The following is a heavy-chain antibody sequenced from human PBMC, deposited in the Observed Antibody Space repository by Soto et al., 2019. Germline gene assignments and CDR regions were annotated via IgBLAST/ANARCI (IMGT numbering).Heavy chain of an antibody. CDR2: ISYDGSNK. CDR1: GFTFSSYA. Sequence: QVQLVESGGGVVPPGRSLRLSCAASGFTFSSYAMHWVRQAPGKGLEWVAVISYDGSNKYYADSVKGRFTISRDNSRKTRYLQRNSLGAEDTAVYYCARDGSRFGGVLASRGGRGSNWFDPWGQGTLVTVSS. J-gene: IGHJ5*02. CDR3: ARDGSRFGGVLASRGGRGSNWFDP. D-gene: IGHD3-3*01. V-gene: IGHV3-30-3*01.